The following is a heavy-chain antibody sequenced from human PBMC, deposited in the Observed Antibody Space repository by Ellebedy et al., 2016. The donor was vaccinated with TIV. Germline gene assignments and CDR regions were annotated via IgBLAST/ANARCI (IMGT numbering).Heavy chain of an antibody. J-gene: IGHJ4*02. CDR2: IYYTGSA. V-gene: IGHV4-31*03. Sequence: SETLSLXCTVSGGSIDRGGFYWTWIRQHPGRSLEWPGYIYYTGSALYNPSLKSRLSISIDTSKNHFSLKLSSVTAADTALYYCARTSGTFYFDSWGQGTLVAVSS. D-gene: IGHD1-26*01. CDR3: ARTSGTFYFDS. CDR1: GGSIDRGGFY.